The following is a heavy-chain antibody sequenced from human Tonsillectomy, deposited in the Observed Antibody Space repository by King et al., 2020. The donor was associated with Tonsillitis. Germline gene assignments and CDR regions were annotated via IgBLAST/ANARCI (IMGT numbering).Heavy chain of an antibody. J-gene: IGHJ4*02. CDR1: GYSFTRYA. D-gene: IGHD3-10*01. CDR3: ARGDYYGSGSDYNAGAF. V-gene: IGHV1-3*01. CDR2: INAGNGNT. Sequence: QLVQSGAEVKKPGASVKVSCKASGYSFTRYAVHWVRRAPGQRLEGMGWINAGNGNTKYSQKFQGRVSITRDASATTAYMELSSLRSEDTAVCFCARGDYYGSGSDYNAGAFWGQGILVTVSS.